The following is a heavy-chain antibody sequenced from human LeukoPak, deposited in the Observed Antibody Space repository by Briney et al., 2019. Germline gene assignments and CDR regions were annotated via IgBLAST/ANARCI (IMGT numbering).Heavy chain of an antibody. V-gene: IGHV3-21*01. CDR3: ARDLSSWYGSDY. D-gene: IGHD6-13*01. CDR1: GFTFSSYS. J-gene: IGHJ4*02. CDR2: ISSSSSYI. Sequence: GGSLRLSCAASGFTFSSYSMNWVRQAPGKGLEWVSSISSSSSYIYSADSVKGRFTISRDNDKHSLYLQMNSLRAEDTAVYYCARDLSSWYGSDYWGQGTLVTVSS.